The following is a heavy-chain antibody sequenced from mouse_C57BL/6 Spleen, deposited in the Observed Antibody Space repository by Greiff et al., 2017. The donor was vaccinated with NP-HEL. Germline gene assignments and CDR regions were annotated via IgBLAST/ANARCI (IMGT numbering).Heavy chain of an antibody. Sequence: EVKLMESGGGLVKPGGSLKLSCAASGFTFSSYAMSWVRQTPEKRLEWVATISDGGSYTYYPDNVKGRFTISRDNAKNNLYLQMSHLKSEDTAMYYCARLPHYGSPYYYAMDYWGQGTSVTVSS. CDR2: ISDGGSYT. V-gene: IGHV5-4*03. CDR1: GFTFSSYA. J-gene: IGHJ4*01. D-gene: IGHD1-1*01. CDR3: ARLPHYGSPYYYAMDY.